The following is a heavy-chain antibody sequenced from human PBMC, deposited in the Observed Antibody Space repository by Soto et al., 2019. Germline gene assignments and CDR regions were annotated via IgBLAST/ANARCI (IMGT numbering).Heavy chain of an antibody. D-gene: IGHD5-12*01. Sequence: PGGSLRLSCAASGFTFNNYAMSWVRQAPGKGLEWVSAISGSGGSTYYADSVKGRFRISRDNSKNTLYLQMNSLRVEDTAVYYCAKDWDHIVATNGPWFDPWGQGTLVTVSS. CDR1: GFTFNNYA. CDR3: AKDWDHIVATNGPWFDP. V-gene: IGHV3-23*01. J-gene: IGHJ5*02. CDR2: ISGSGGST.